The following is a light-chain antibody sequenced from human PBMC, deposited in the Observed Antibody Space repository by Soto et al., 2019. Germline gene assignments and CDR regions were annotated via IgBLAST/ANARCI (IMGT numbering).Light chain of an antibody. CDR3: SSYAGTPFV. Sequence: QSALTQPPSASGSPGQSVTISCTGTSSDVGGYNYVSWYQQHPGKAPKLIIYEVNKRPSGVPDRFSGSKSGNTASLTVSGLQAEDEADYYCSSYAGTPFVFGTGNKRTVL. CDR2: EVN. CDR1: SSDVGGYNY. V-gene: IGLV2-8*01. J-gene: IGLJ1*01.